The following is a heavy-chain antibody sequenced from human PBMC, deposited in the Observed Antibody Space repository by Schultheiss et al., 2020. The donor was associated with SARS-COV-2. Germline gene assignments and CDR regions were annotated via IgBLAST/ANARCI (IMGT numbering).Heavy chain of an antibody. Sequence: GGSLRLSCAASGFTFSSYSMNWVRQAPGKGLEWVSSISSSSSYIYYADSVKGRFTISRDNSKNTLYLQMNSLRAEDTAVYYCARSGGYCSGGSCYDWYFDFWVRGTLVTVVS. CDR3: ARSGGYCSGGSCYDWYFDF. CDR1: GFTFSSYS. V-gene: IGHV3-21*01. J-gene: IGHJ2*01. CDR2: ISSSSSYI. D-gene: IGHD2-15*01.